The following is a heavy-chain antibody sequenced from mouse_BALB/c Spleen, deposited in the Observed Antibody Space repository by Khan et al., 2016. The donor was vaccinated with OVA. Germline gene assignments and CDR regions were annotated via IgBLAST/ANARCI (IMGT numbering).Heavy chain of an antibody. D-gene: IGHD2-2*01. Sequence: QIQLVQSGPELKKPGETVRISCKASGYTFTTAGMQWVQKMPGKGLKWIGWINTHSGVPKYAEDFKGRFAFSLETSASTAYLQISNLKNEDAATYFCESGYGYGWYFDVWGAGTTVTVSS. CDR2: INTHSGVP. CDR1: GYTFTTAG. J-gene: IGHJ1*01. V-gene: IGHV9-4*02. CDR3: ESGYGYGWYFDV.